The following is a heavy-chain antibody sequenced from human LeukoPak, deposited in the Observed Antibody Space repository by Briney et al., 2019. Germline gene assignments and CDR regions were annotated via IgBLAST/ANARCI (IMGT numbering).Heavy chain of an antibody. CDR2: LDESGRP. D-gene: IGHD2-15*01. J-gene: IGHJ6*03. V-gene: IGHV4-39*07. Sequence: SETLSLTCSVSGGSIRSGRHHWAWVRQPPGKGLEFIGSLDESGRPYYNAPLKSRVTISEDSSGKQFSLNLSSVTAADTAVYFCARDLGGYLFFMDVWGRGTTVIVSS. CDR1: GGSIRSGRHH. CDR3: ARDLGGYLFFMDV.